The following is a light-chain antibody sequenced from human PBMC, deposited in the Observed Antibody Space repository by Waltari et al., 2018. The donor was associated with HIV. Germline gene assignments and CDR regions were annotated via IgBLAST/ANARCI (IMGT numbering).Light chain of an antibody. Sequence: RAHRPVGSAPLPWYQQNPGQAPRLLIDGSATRATGIPDRFSGSGSGTDFTLNNSRLEPDDLAVDYCQQYGSSPPRTFGQGTKVELK. V-gene: IGKV3-20*01. CDR1: RPVGSAP. J-gene: IGKJ1*01. CDR3: QQYGSSPPRT. CDR2: GSA.